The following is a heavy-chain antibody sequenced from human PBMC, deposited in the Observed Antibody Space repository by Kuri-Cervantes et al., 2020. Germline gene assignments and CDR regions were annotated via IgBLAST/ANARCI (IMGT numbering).Heavy chain of an antibody. CDR3: AKVSYGGSHGSGSH. CDR1: GFTFSSYG. D-gene: IGHD3-10*01. V-gene: IGHV3-23*05. Sequence: GESLKISCVASGFTFSSYGMAWVRQAPEKGLERVSGIYCSGTNTYYAESVKGRFTISRDQSKSTLYLQMNSLRVEDTAVYYCAKVSYGGSHGSGSHWGQGTLVTVSS. CDR2: IYCSGTNT. J-gene: IGHJ4*02.